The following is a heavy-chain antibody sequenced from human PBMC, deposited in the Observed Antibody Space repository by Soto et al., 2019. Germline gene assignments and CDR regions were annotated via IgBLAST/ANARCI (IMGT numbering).Heavy chain of an antibody. V-gene: IGHV1-3*01. J-gene: IGHJ3*02. CDR2: INAGNGNT. CDR1: GYTFTSYA. D-gene: IGHD2-2*01. CDR3: ARGSGIVVVI. Sequence: QVQLVQSGAEVKKPGASVKVSCKASGYTFTSYAMHWVRQAPGQRLEWMGWINAGNGNTKYSQKFKGSVTITRDTSASTAYMELRSLRSEDTAVYYCARGSGIVVVIWGKGTMVSVSS.